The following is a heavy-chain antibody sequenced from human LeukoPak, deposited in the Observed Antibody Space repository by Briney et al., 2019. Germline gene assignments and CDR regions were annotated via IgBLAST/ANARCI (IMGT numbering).Heavy chain of an antibody. CDR1: GGSISSSSYY. CDR2: IYHSGST. D-gene: IGHD1-7*01. Sequence: SETLSLTCTVSGGSISSSSYYWGWIRQPPGKGLEWIGEIYHSGSTNYNPSLKSRVTISVDTSKNQFSLKLSSVTAADTAVYYCAKDTRHLYNWNLGAPGWFDPWGQGTLVTVSS. CDR3: AKDTRHLYNWNLGAPGWFDP. V-gene: IGHV4-39*07. J-gene: IGHJ5*02.